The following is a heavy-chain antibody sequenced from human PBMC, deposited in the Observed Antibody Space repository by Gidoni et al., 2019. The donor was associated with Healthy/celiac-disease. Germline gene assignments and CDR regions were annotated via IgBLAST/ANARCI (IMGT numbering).Heavy chain of an antibody. Sequence: EVQLLESGGGLVQPGGSLRLPFSASGFPFTLLAWSWVRQAPGKGLEWVSAISGSGGSTYYADSVKGRFTISRDNSKNTLYLQMNSLRAEDTAVYYCAKELSITIFGVANDAFDIWGQGTMVTVSS. CDR2: ISGSGGST. D-gene: IGHD3-3*01. V-gene: IGHV3-23*01. CDR1: GFPFTLLA. J-gene: IGHJ3*02. CDR3: AKELSITIFGVANDAFDI.